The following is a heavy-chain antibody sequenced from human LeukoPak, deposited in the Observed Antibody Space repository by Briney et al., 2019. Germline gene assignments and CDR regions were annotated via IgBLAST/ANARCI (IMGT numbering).Heavy chain of an antibody. D-gene: IGHD3-3*01. J-gene: IGHJ4*02. V-gene: IGHV1-8*01. CDR2: MNPNSGNT. CDR1: GYTFTSYD. Sequence: ASVTVSCKASGYTFTSYDINWVRQAPGQGLEWMGWMNPNSGNTGYAQKFQGRVTMTRNTSISTAYMELSSLRSEDTAVYYCARGIWYDFWSGFAPLLDYWGQGTLVTVSS. CDR3: ARGIWYDFWSGFAPLLDY.